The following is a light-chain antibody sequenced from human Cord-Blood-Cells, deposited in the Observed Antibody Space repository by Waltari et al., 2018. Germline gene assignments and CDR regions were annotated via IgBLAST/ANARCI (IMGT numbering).Light chain of an antibody. CDR2: GKN. J-gene: IGLJ2*01. V-gene: IGLV3-19*01. CDR3: NSRDSSGNHHVV. CDR1: SLRSYY. Sequence: SSELTQDPAVSVALGPTVRIPCQGDSLRSYYASWYQQKPGQAPVLVIYGKNNRPSGIPDRFSGSSSGNTASLTITGAQAEDEADYYCNSRDSSGNHHVVFGGGTKLTVL.